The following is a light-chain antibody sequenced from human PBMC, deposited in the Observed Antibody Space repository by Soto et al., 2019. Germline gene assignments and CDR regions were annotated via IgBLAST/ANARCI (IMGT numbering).Light chain of an antibody. CDR1: SSDVGSYNL. V-gene: IGLV2-23*01. CDR2: EGS. J-gene: IGLJ2*01. CDR3: CSYAGSRVV. Sequence: QSVLTQPAYVSGSPGQSITISCTGTSSDVGSYNLVSWYQQHPGKAPKLMIYEGSKRPSGVSNRFSGSKSGNTASLTISGLQAEDEADYYCCSYAGSRVVFGGGTKLTVL.